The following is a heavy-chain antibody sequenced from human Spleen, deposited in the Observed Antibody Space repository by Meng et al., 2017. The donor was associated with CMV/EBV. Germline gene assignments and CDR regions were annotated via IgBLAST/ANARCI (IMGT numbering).Heavy chain of an antibody. CDR2: IYWDDDK. CDR1: GFSLSTSGVG. Sequence: QINWKVSGSTLVKPTQTLTLTGTFSGFSLSTSGVGVGWLRQPPGKALEWLALIYWDDDKRYSPSLKSRLTITKDTSKNQVVLTMTNMDPVDTATYYCAHTTRTLPGYCSSTSCYSPFDYWGQGTLVTVSS. CDR3: AHTTRTLPGYCSSTSCYSPFDY. V-gene: IGHV2-5*02. D-gene: IGHD2-2*01. J-gene: IGHJ4*02.